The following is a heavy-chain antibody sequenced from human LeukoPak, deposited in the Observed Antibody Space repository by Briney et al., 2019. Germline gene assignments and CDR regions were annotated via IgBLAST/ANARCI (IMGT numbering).Heavy chain of an antibody. J-gene: IGHJ6*04. CDR1: GFTFSNYG. CDR3: AKHRGVHPPCYMDV. D-gene: IGHD3-10*01. Sequence: PGGSLRLSCAASGFTFSNYGMSWVRQGPGQGLQWVSLLHNDGVTTYYADSVRGRFTISRDNSNNTLYLKMNIVRAEDTAVYYCAKHRGVHPPCYMDVWGKGTTVTVSS. CDR2: LHNDGVTT. V-gene: IGHV3-23*01.